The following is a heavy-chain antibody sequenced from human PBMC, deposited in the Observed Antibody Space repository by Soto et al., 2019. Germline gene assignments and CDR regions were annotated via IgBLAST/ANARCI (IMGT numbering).Heavy chain of an antibody. J-gene: IGHJ5*02. CDR1: GGSISSGGYY. Sequence: PSETLSLTCTVSGGSISSGGYYWSWIRQHPGKGLEWIGYIYYSGSTYYNPSLKSRVTISVDTSKNQFSLKLSSVTAADTAVYYFGGKRSYGSTNYTWFDPWGKETLFTSPQ. V-gene: IGHV4-31*03. CDR3: GGKRSYGSTNYTWFDP. CDR2: IYYSGST. D-gene: IGHD5-18*01.